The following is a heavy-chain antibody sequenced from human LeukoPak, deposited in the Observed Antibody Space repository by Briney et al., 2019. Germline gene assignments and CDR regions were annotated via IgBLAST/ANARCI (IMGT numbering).Heavy chain of an antibody. CDR2: ISAYNGNT. CDR3: ARRGIVVVPAATVYNWFDP. J-gene: IGHJ5*02. V-gene: IGHV1-18*01. D-gene: IGHD2-2*01. CDR1: GYTFTSYG. Sequence: ASVKLSCKASGYTFTSYGISWVRQPPGQGLEWIGWISAYNGNTNYAQKLQGRVTMTTDTSTSTAYKELRSLRSDDTAVYYCARRGIVVVPAATVYNWFDPWGQGTLVTVSS.